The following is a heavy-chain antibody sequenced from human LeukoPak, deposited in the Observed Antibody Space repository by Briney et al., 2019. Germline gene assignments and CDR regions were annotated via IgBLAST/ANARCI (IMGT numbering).Heavy chain of an antibody. D-gene: IGHD3-10*01. Sequence: SETLSLTCAVYGGSFSGYYWSWIRQPPGKGLEWIGEINHSGSTNYNPSLKSRVTISVDTSKNQFSLKLSSVTAADTAVYYCARHATRMVRGVLYYFDYWGQGTLVTVSS. CDR3: ARHATRMVRGVLYYFDY. J-gene: IGHJ4*02. CDR2: INHSGST. V-gene: IGHV4-34*01. CDR1: GGSFSGYY.